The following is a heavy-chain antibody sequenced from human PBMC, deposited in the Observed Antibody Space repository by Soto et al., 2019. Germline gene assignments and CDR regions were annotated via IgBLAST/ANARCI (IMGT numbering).Heavy chain of an antibody. J-gene: IGHJ6*03. D-gene: IGHD2-21*01. CDR3: ARRADSTSACMDV. Sequence: GESLKISCAASGSTFNNYAMRWVRQAPGKGLEWVSAISGPGTTIYYADSVKGRFTISRDNSKNTVFLQMSSLRDEDTAVYYCARRADSTSACMDVWGIGTTVTVSS. CDR2: ISGPGTTI. V-gene: IGHV3-23*01. CDR1: GSTFNNYA.